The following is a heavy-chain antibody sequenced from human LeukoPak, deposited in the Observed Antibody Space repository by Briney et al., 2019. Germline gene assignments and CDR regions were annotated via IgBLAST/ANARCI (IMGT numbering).Heavy chain of an antibody. CDR3: ARDSCTSTSCYMEHFDY. D-gene: IGHD2-2*02. Sequence: PGGSLRLSCAASGFTFSSYAMSWVRQAPGKGLEWVSSLSGSGGSTYYTDSVKGRFTISRDNSKNTLYLQMNSLRAEDTAVYYCARDSCTSTSCYMEHFDYWGQGTLVTVSS. V-gene: IGHV3-23*01. CDR1: GFTFSSYA. CDR2: LSGSGGST. J-gene: IGHJ4*02.